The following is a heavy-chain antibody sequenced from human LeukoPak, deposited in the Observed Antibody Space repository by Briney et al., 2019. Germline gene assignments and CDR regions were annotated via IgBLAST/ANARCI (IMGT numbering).Heavy chain of an antibody. CDR2: IYYSGST. D-gene: IGHD6-13*01. Sequence: SETLSLTCTVSGGFINSYFWSWIRQPPGKGLEWIGYIYYSGSTKYNPSLKSRLIISVDTSKNQFSLKLTSVTAADTAVYHCARLDSGSWYFDYWGQGTLVTVSS. CDR3: ARLDSGSWYFDY. V-gene: IGHV4-59*08. CDR1: GGFINSYF. J-gene: IGHJ4*02.